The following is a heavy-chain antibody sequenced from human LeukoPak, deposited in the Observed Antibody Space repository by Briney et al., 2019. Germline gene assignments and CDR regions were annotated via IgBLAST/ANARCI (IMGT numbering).Heavy chain of an antibody. CDR1: GLTFSSYS. CDR3: ARGIGTGAFDI. J-gene: IGHJ3*02. CDR2: ISSSSSYI. Sequence: GGSLRLSCAASGLTFSSYSMNWVRQAPGKGLEWVSSISSSSSYIYYADSVKGRFTIPRDNAKDSLYLQMNSLRAEDTAVYYCARGIGTGAFDIWGQGTMVTASS. D-gene: IGHD3-10*01. V-gene: IGHV3-21*01.